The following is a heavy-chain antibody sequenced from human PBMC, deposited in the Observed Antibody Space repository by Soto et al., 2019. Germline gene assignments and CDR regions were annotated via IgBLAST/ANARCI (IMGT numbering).Heavy chain of an antibody. CDR1: GFSLTNYA. J-gene: IGHJ3*01. Sequence: QVHLVESGGGVVQPGKSLRLSCAASGFSLTNYAFHWVRQAPGKGLEWLAGISFNGYNRYYAASVGGRLTISRDNSRTKIYLESIDQRIEDTSLSNCAREPPPYSTNFFAVLGLDVWAQETRLTVSS. CDR3: AREPPPYSTNFFAVLGLDV. V-gene: IGHV3-30*04. D-gene: IGHD2-8*01. CDR2: ISFNGYNR.